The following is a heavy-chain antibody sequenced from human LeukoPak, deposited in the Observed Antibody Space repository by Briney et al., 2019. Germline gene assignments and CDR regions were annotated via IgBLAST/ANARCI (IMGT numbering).Heavy chain of an antibody. V-gene: IGHV3-48*04. Sequence: GRSLRLSCAASGFTFSSYSMNWVRQAPGKGLEWVSYISSYSSTTDYADSVQGRFTISRDNAKNSLYLQMNSLRAEDTAVYYCARDQGARYSGSFDWGQGTLVTVSS. CDR3: ARDQGARYSGSFD. J-gene: IGHJ4*02. D-gene: IGHD1-26*01. CDR2: ISSYSSTT. CDR1: GFTFSSYS.